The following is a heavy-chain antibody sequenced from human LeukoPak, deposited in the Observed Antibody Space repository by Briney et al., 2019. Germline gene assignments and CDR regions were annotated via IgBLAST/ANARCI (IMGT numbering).Heavy chain of an antibody. V-gene: IGHV3-48*03. CDR1: GFTFNNYE. CDR3: AASGYDYDYYYYMDV. J-gene: IGHJ6*03. CDR2: ISSSGSTV. D-gene: IGHD5-12*01. Sequence: GGSLRLSCAAYGFTFNNYEMDWVRQAPGKGLEWVSYISSSGSTVYYADSVKGRFTISRDNAKNSLYLQMNSLRAEDTAIYYCAASGYDYDYYYYMDVWGKGTTVTTSS.